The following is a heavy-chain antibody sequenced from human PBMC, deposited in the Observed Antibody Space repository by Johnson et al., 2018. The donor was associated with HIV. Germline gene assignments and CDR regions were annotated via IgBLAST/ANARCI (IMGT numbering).Heavy chain of an antibody. CDR3: AKDRGAARAFDAFDI. D-gene: IGHD6-6*01. V-gene: IGHV3-33*06. J-gene: IGHJ3*02. CDR2: IWYDGSNK. Sequence: QVQLVESGGGLVQPGGSLKLSCAASGFTFSGSAMHWVRQAPGKGLEWVAVIWYDGSNKYYADSVKGRFTISRDNSKNTLYLQMNSLRAEDTAGYYCAKDRGAARAFDAFDIWGQGTMVTVSS. CDR1: GFTFSGSA.